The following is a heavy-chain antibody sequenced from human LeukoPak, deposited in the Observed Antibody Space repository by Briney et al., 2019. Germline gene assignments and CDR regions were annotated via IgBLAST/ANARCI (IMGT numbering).Heavy chain of an antibody. CDR3: AKGWTWGSYYGSANDAFDI. CDR1: GFTFSSLA. D-gene: IGHD3-10*01. CDR2: ISGSGGST. J-gene: IGHJ3*02. Sequence: GGSLRLSCAASGFTFSSLAMSWVRQAPGKGLEWVSAISGSGGSTYYADSVKGRFTISRDNSKNTLYPQMNSLRAEDTAVYYCAKGWTWGSYYGSANDAFDIWGQGTMVTVSS. V-gene: IGHV3-23*01.